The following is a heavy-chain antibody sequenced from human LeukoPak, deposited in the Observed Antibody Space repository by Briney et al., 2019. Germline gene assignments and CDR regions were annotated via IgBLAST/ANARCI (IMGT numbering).Heavy chain of an antibody. CDR2: INSDGINT. D-gene: IGHD5-24*01. J-gene: IGHJ4*02. CDR3: ARGIRRDGYNGQFDY. CDR1: EFSVGSNY. V-gene: IGHV3-74*01. Sequence: GGSLRLSCAASEFSVGSNYMTWVRQGPGKGLVWVSRINSDGINTSYADSVKGRFTISRDNAKNSLYLQMNSLRAEDTAVYYCARGIRRDGYNGQFDYWGQGALVTVSS.